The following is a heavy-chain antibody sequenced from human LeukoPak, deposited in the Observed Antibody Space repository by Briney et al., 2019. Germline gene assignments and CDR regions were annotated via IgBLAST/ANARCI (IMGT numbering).Heavy chain of an antibody. CDR3: AGLPRYNWNEPLDY. J-gene: IGHJ4*02. D-gene: IGHD1-20*01. CDR2: IKPNSGGT. CDR1: GYTFTDYY. V-gene: IGHV1-2*02. Sequence: ASVKVSCKASGYTFTDYYIHWVRQAPGQGLEWMGCIKPNSGGTKYAQTFQGTVTMTGDTSINTAYMELSRLTYDDTAVYYCAGLPRYNWNEPLDYWGQGTLVTVSS.